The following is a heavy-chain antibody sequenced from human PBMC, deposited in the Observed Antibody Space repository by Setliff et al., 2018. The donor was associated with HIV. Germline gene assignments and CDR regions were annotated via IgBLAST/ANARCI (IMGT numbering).Heavy chain of an antibody. Sequence: SETLSLTCAVYGGSFNDYYWSWIRQPPGKGLEWIGEVNHSGSTSYNPSLESRVSISVDTSKKQFSLKLDSVTAADTAVYYCARGGFYSSDYYLLDYWGQGTLVTVSS. D-gene: IGHD6-19*01. CDR2: VNHSGST. CDR1: GGSFNDYY. J-gene: IGHJ4*02. V-gene: IGHV4-34*01. CDR3: ARGGFYSSDYYLLDY.